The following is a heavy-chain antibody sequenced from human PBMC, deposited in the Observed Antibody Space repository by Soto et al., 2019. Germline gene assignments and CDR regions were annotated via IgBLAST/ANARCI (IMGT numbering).Heavy chain of an antibody. J-gene: IGHJ6*04. CDR1: GGTFGRYT. V-gene: IGHV1-69*08. CDR3: ARGGKLGGDLDV. D-gene: IGHD3-10*01. CDR2: IIPILETA. Sequence: QVQLVQSGAEVKKPGSSVKVSCKASGGTFGRYTLSWVRQAPGQGLEWMGWIIPILETANYARRFQGRLTITEDTSTGTAYMDLSGLKSDDTGVYYCARGGKLGGDLDVWGKGTPVTVSS.